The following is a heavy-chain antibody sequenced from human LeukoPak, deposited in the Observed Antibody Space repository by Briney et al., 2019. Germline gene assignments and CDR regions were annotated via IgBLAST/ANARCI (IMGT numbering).Heavy chain of an antibody. V-gene: IGHV1-18*01. CDR2: ISAYNGNT. Sequence: ASVKVSCKASGYTFTSYGISWVRQAPGQGLEWMGWISAYNGNTNYAQKFQGRVTMTRDTSISTAYMELSRLRSDDTAVYYCARVGTYYYDSSGYPDDAFDIWGQGTMVTVSS. CDR1: GYTFTSYG. CDR3: ARVGTYYYDSSGYPDDAFDI. D-gene: IGHD3-22*01. J-gene: IGHJ3*02.